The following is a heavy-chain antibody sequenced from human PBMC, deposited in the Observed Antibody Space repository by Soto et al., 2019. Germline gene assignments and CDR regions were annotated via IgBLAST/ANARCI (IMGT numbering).Heavy chain of an antibody. J-gene: IGHJ4*02. CDR3: ARERGRSGIAAHDY. D-gene: IGHD6-13*01. CDR1: GFTFSSYS. CDR2: ISSSSSTI. V-gene: IGHV3-48*01. Sequence: GGSLRLSCAASGFTFSSYSMNWVRQAPGKGLEWVSYISSSSSTIYYADSVKGRFTISRDNAKNSLYLQMNSLRAEDTAVYYCARERGRSGIAAHDYWGQGTLVTVSS.